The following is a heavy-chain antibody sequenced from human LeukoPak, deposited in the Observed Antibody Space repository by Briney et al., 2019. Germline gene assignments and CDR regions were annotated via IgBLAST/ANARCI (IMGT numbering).Heavy chain of an antibody. CDR1: GYTFTSYY. J-gene: IGHJ4*02. Sequence: SVKVSCKASGYTFTSYYMHWVRQAPGQGLEWMGGIIPIFGTANYAQKFQGRVTITADESTSTAYMELSSLRSEDTAVYYCAREDSSGYYPTDYWGQGTLVTVSS. CDR2: IIPIFGTA. V-gene: IGHV1-69*13. D-gene: IGHD3-22*01. CDR3: AREDSSGYYPTDY.